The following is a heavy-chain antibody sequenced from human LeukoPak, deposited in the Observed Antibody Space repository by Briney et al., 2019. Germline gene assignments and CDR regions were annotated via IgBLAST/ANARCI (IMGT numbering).Heavy chain of an antibody. J-gene: IGHJ4*02. CDR3: ASRSSGYSSGWLVFDY. CDR2: IYYIGST. CDR1: GGSISNSGYY. V-gene: IGHV4-39*01. D-gene: IGHD6-19*01. Sequence: PSETLSLTCSVSGGSISNSGYYWGWIRQPPGKGLEGIGSIYYIGSTYYNPSLKRRVTISVDTSKNQFSLKLSSVTAADTAVYYCASRSSGYSSGWLVFDYWGQGTLVTVSS.